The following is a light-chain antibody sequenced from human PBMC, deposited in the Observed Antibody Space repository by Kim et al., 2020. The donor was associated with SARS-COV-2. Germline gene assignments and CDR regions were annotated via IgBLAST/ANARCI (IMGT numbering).Light chain of an antibody. V-gene: IGLV3-19*01. J-gene: IGLJ2*01. CDR3: NSRDNSDNHVL. Sequence: ALEQTVRITCQGDSLRSYYATWYQQKPGQAPLLVIYGKNNRPSGIPDRFSGSSSGSTASLTITGAQAEDEADYYCNSRDNSDNHVLFGGGTQPTV. CDR2: GKN. CDR1: SLRSYY.